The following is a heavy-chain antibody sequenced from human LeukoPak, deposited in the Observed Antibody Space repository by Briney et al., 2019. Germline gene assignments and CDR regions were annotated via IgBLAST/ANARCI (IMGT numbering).Heavy chain of an antibody. CDR3: ARDQYCSSTSCYDRAFDI. V-gene: IGHV3-33*01. CDR1: GFTFSSYG. J-gene: IGHJ3*02. D-gene: IGHD2-2*01. Sequence: GRSLRLSCAASGFTFSSYGMHWVRQAPGKGLEWVAVIWYDGSSKYYADSVKGRFTISRDNSKNTLYLQMNSLRAEDTAVYYCARDQYCSSTSCYDRAFDIWGQGTMVTVSS. CDR2: IWYDGSSK.